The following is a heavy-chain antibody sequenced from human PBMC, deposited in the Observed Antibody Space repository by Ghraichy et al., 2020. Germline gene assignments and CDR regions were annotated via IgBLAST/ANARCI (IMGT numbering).Heavy chain of an antibody. CDR1: GGSFSGYH. CDR3: ARATIRDGMDV. Sequence: SETLSLTCAVYGGSFSGYHWTWIRQPPGKGLECIGEIDHSGITNHNPSLRSRVTMSIDTSRNQFSLKLSYVTAADTAVYYCARATIRDGMDVWGQGTTVTVSS. V-gene: IGHV4-34*01. D-gene: IGHD5-12*01. CDR2: IDHSGIT. J-gene: IGHJ6*02.